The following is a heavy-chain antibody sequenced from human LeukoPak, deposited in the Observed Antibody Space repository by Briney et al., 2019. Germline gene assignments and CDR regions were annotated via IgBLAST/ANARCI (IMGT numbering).Heavy chain of an antibody. Sequence: GGSLRLSCAASGFTFRNYAMSWVRQAPGKGLEWVSPISADAVSTYYADSVKGRFTISRDNSKNMLYLQMNSLRAEDTAVYYCAKDLGSVVTPPSLDYWGQGTLVTVSS. CDR3: AKDLGSVVTPPSLDY. D-gene: IGHD4-23*01. CDR1: GFTFRNYA. J-gene: IGHJ4*02. V-gene: IGHV3-23*01. CDR2: ISADAVST.